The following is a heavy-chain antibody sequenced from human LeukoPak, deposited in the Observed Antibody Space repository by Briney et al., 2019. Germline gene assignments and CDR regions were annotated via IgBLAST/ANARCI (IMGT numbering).Heavy chain of an antibody. J-gene: IGHJ4*02. Sequence: GASVKVSCKASGYTFTSYDINWVRQATGQGLEWMGWMNPNSGNTGYAQKFQGRVTITRNTSISTAYMELSSLRSEDTAVYYCARVGPSGSYPDYYFDYWGQGTLVTVSS. CDR3: ARVGPSGSYPDYYFDY. CDR1: GYTFTSYD. D-gene: IGHD1-26*01. V-gene: IGHV1-8*03. CDR2: MNPNSGNT.